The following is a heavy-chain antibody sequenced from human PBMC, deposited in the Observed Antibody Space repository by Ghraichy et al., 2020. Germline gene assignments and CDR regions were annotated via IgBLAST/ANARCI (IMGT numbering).Heavy chain of an antibody. D-gene: IGHD3-10*01. CDR3: ARPNYYGSGSYSFDY. CDR1: GFTFSSYS. V-gene: IGHV3-21*01. Sequence: GGSLRLSCAASGFTFSSYSMNWVRQAPGKGLEWVSSISSSSSYIYYADSVKGRFTISRDNAKNSLYLQMNSLRAEDTAVYYCARPNYYGSGSYSFDYWGQGTLVTVSS. J-gene: IGHJ4*02. CDR2: ISSSSSYI.